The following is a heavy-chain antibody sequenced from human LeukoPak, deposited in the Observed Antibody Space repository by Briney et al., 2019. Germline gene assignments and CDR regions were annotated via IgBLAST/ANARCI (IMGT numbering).Heavy chain of an antibody. J-gene: IGHJ5*02. D-gene: IGHD6-6*01. Sequence: TSETLSLTCTVSGGSISSSSYYWGWIRQPPGKGLEWIGSIYYSGSTYYNPSLKSRVTISVDTSKNQFSLKLSSVTAADTAVYYCARQATRPWQQLVGSWFDPWGQGTLVTVSS. CDR3: ARQATRPWQQLVGSWFDP. CDR2: IYYSGST. CDR1: GGSISSSSYY. V-gene: IGHV4-39*01.